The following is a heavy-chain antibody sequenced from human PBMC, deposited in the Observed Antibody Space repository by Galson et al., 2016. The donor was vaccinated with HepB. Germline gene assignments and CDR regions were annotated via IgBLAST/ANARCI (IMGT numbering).Heavy chain of an antibody. V-gene: IGHV3-33*01. D-gene: IGHD2-21*01. Sequence: SLRLSCAASGFSFSTYGMHWVRQAPGKGLEWVAVIWYDGTNEYYVESVRGRFTISRDNSENTLYLQMNSLRAEDTAVSFCARDVVGGSAGGTGFYYYYYGMDDWGKGTTVTVSS. J-gene: IGHJ6*04. CDR3: ARDVVGGSAGGTGFYYYYYGMDD. CDR1: GFSFSTYG. CDR2: IWYDGTNE.